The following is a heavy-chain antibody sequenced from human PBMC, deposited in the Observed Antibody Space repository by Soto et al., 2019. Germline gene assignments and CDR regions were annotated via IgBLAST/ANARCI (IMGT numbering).Heavy chain of an antibody. Sequence: PGGSLRLSCAASGFTFSSLAMTWVRQAPGKGLEWVSTISGSGGSTYHADSVQGRFIISRDNSKNTLYLQLNSLTAEDTAVYYCSKGQLESYAFHYWGQGTLVTVSS. CDR1: GFTFSSLA. CDR2: ISGSGGST. CDR3: SKGQLESYAFHY. J-gene: IGHJ4*02. V-gene: IGHV3-23*01. D-gene: IGHD3-10*01.